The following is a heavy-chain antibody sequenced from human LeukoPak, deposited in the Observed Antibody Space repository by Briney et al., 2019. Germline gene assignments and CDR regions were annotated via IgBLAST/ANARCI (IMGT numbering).Heavy chain of an antibody. CDR3: AKDGSRAQYFQH. CDR2: ISDSGGGT. Sequence: GGSLRLSCAASGFTFNNYAMNWVRQAPGKGLEWVSAISDSGGGTYYADSVKGRFTISRDNSKNTLYLQMNSLRPEDTAVYYCAKDGSRAQYFQHWGQGTLVTVSS. J-gene: IGHJ1*01. CDR1: GFTFNNYA. D-gene: IGHD5/OR15-5a*01. V-gene: IGHV3-23*01.